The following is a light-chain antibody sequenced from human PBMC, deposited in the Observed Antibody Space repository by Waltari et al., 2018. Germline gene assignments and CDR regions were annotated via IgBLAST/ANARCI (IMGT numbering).Light chain of an antibody. J-gene: IGKJ2*01. CDR1: QSISTW. CDR2: KAS. V-gene: IGKV1-5*03. Sequence: TQSPATLSLSPGERAVLSCRASQSISTWLAWYQQKPGKAPKLLIYKASNLESGVPSRFSGSGSGTEFTLTISSLQPDDFATYYCQQYNSYHTFGQGTKLEIK. CDR3: QQYNSYHT.